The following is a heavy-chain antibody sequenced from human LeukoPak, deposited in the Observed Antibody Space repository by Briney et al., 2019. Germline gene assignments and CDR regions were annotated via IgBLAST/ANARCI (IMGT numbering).Heavy chain of an antibody. CDR2: INHSGTT. CDR1: GGSFSTYY. Sequence: SETLSLTCAVYGGSFSTYYWSWIRQPPGQGLEWIGEINHSGTTNYNPSLKSRVTISVDTSRNQFSLKLSSVTAADTAVYYCARDSTYSFDYWGQGTLVTVSS. CDR3: ARDSTYSFDY. J-gene: IGHJ4*02. V-gene: IGHV4-34*01.